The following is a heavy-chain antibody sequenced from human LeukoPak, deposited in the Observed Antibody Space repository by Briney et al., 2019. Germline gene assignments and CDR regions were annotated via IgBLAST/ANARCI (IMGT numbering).Heavy chain of an antibody. CDR2: IYYSGST. Sequence: PSETLSLTCTISGGSISSSSYYWGWIRQPPGKGLEWIGSIYYSGSTYYNPSLKSRVTISVDTSKNQFSLKLSSVTAADTAVYYCATSPGIAAAVDYWGQGTLVTVSS. CDR1: GGSISSSSYY. D-gene: IGHD6-13*01. J-gene: IGHJ4*02. V-gene: IGHV4-39*01. CDR3: ATSPGIAAAVDY.